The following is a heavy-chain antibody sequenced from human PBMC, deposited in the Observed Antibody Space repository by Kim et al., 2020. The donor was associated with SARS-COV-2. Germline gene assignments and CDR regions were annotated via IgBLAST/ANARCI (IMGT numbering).Heavy chain of an antibody. Sequence: GGSLRLSCAASGFTFSSYGMHWVRQAPGKGLEWVAVISYDGSNKYYADSVKGRFTISRDNSKNTLYLQMNSLRAEDTAVYYCAKGDRGYSYGRVYYYYGIDVWGPGTRVTVS. V-gene: IGHV3-30*18. CDR3: AKGDRGYSYGRVYYYYGIDV. CDR2: ISYDGSNK. J-gene: IGHJ6*02. CDR1: GFTFSSYG. D-gene: IGHD5-18*01.